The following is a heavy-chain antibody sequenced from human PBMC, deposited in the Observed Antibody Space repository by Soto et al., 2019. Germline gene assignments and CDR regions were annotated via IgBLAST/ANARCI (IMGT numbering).Heavy chain of an antibody. V-gene: IGHV6-1*01. J-gene: IGHJ3*02. D-gene: IGHD4-17*01. CDR3: ARVPTVGVKAFDI. CDR2: TYYRSKWYK. Sequence: SETLSLTCYVSGGSVSSFCWNWIRQSPSRGLEWLGRTYYRSKWYKDYAVSVKSRITINPDTSKNQFSLQLNSVTPEDTAVYYCARVPTVGVKAFDIWGQGTMVTVSS. CDR1: GGSVSSFC.